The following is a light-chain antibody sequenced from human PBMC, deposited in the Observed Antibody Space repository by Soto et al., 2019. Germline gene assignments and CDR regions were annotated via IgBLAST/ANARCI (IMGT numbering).Light chain of an antibody. Sequence: QSALTQPASVSGSPGQWITISCTGTSSDVGGYNYVSWYQQHPGKAPKLMIYDVSNRPSGVSNRFSGSKSGNTASLTISGLQAEDEADYYCSSYTSSSTLEFGGGTKLTVL. V-gene: IGLV2-14*01. CDR1: SSDVGGYNY. CDR2: DVS. CDR3: SSYTSSSTLE. J-gene: IGLJ2*01.